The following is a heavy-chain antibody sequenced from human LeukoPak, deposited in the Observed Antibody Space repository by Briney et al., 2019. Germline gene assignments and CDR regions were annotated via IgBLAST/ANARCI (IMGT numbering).Heavy chain of an antibody. J-gene: IGHJ4*02. CDR1: GFTFRSYG. CDR2: ISYDGSNK. CDR3: TRVLYSSGWYGDHY. D-gene: IGHD6-19*01. V-gene: IGHV3-30*03. Sequence: GRSLRLSCAASGFTFRSYGMQWVRQTPGKGLEWVAVISYDGSNKYYGDSVKGRFTISRDNAKNSLYLQMNSLRAEDTAVYYCTRVLYSSGWYGDHYWGQGTLVTVSS.